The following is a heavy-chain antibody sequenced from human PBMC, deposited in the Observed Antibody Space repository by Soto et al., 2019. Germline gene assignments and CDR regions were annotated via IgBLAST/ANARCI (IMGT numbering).Heavy chain of an antibody. D-gene: IGHD3-3*01. CDR1: GIIFTGYG. CDR2: IRFDGSNI. J-gene: IGHJ4*02. Sequence: GGSLRLSCAVPGIIFTGYGMHWVRQAPGKGLEWVAIIRFDGSNIHYADSVKGRFTISRDNSKNTLYLQMNSLRAEDTAVYYCAKGDYYDFWSGFSYYFDYWGQGTLVTVSS. CDR3: AKGDYYDFWSGFSYYFDY. V-gene: IGHV3-30*02.